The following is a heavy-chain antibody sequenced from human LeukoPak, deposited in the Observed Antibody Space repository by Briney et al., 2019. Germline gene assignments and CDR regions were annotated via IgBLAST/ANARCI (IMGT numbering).Heavy chain of an antibody. J-gene: IGHJ4*02. Sequence: PGGSLRLSCAASGFTFDDYARHWVRQAPGKGLEWVSLISGDGGSTYYADSVKGRFTISRDNSKNSLYLQMNSLRTEDTALYYCAKTTYYYDSSGYYYNWGQGTLVTVSS. CDR2: ISGDGGST. V-gene: IGHV3-43*02. D-gene: IGHD3-22*01. CDR3: AKTTYYYDSSGYYYN. CDR1: GFTFDDYA.